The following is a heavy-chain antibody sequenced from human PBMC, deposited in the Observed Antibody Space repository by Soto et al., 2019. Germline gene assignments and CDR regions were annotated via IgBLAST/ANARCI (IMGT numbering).Heavy chain of an antibody. V-gene: IGHV4-31*03. CDR1: GGSISSPTFF. CDR3: ARVGRVITMIVVVNLGDAFDI. Sequence: PSETLYHTCTVSGGSISSPTFFWSWIRQHPGKGLEWIGHIYYNGTTYYNPTLKSRVSISVDKSKNQFSLKLSSVTAADTAVYYCARVGRVITMIVVVNLGDAFDIWGQGTMVTVSS. D-gene: IGHD3-22*01. CDR2: IYYNGTT. J-gene: IGHJ3*02.